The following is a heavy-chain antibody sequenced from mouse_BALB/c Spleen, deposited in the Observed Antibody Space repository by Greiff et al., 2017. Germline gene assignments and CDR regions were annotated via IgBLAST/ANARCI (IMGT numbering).Heavy chain of an antibody. D-gene: IGHD3-1*01. Sequence: EVQLVESGGGLVKPGGSLKLSCAASGFTFSSYYMSWVRQTPEKRLELVAAINSNGGSTYYPDTVKGRVTITIDNANATLYLHMSSRTSEDTALYYCARQDGGYGDWMAYWGQGTLVTVSA. CDR2: INSNGGST. CDR3: ARQDGGYGDWMAY. J-gene: IGHJ3*01. CDR1: GFTFSSYY. V-gene: IGHV5-6-2*01.